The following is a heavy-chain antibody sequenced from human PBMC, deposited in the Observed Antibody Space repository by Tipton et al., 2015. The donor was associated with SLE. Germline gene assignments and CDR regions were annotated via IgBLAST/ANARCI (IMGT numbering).Heavy chain of an antibody. CDR1: GGSISTSSYY. V-gene: IGHV4-39*07. Sequence: GLVKPSETLSLTCTVSGGSISTSSYYWAWIRQPPGKGLECIGNINYSGTTSYNLSLRSRVTMSVDTSQNQFSLTLSSVTAADTAIYYCARWNFVTMTGGFDIWGQGTMFTVSS. D-gene: IGHD1-7*01. CDR2: INYSGTT. CDR3: ARWNFVTMTGGFDI. J-gene: IGHJ3*02.